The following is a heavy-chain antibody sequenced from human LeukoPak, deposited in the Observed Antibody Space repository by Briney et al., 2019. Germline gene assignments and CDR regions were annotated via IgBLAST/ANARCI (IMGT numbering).Heavy chain of an antibody. CDR2: MNPDSGDT. D-gene: IGHD2-21*01. CDR3: ARGSVAMLF. Sequence: ASVKVSCKASGYTFTNYDINWVRQAAGQGLEWMGWMNPDSGDTDYAQKFQGRVTMTGDTSISTAYMELSSLGSEDTAIYYCARGSVAMLFWGQGTPVTVSS. CDR1: GYTFTNYD. V-gene: IGHV1-8*01. J-gene: IGHJ4*02.